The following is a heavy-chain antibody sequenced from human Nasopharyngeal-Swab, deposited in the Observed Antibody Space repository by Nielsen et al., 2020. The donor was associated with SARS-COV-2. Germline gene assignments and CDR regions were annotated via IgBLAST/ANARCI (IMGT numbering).Heavy chain of an antibody. J-gene: IGHJ6*02. V-gene: IGHV3-48*02. CDR1: GFTFSSYS. CDR3: AREDAAGINLNYDYYGMDV. CDR2: ISSSSSTI. Sequence: GGSLRLSCAASGFTFSSYSMNWVRQVPGNGLEWVSYISSSSSTIYYADSVKGRFTISRDNAKNSLYLQMNSLRDEDTAVYYGAREDAAGINLNYDYYGMDVWGQGTTVTVSS. D-gene: IGHD6-13*01.